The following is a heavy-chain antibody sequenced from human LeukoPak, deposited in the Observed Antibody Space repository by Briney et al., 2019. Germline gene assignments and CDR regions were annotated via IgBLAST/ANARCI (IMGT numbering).Heavy chain of an antibody. V-gene: IGHV4-59*01. Sequence: SETLSLTCTVSGGSISSYYWSWIRQPPGKGLEWIGYIYYSGSTNYNPSLKSRVSISVDTCKNQFSLKLSSVTAADTAVYYCARVFVDTAPDYWGQGTLVTVSS. CDR3: ARVFVDTAPDY. CDR1: GGSISSYY. J-gene: IGHJ4*02. CDR2: IYYSGST. D-gene: IGHD5-18*01.